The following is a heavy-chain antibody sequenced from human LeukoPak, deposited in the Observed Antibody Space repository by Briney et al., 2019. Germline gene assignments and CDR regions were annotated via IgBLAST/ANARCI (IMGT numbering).Heavy chain of an antibody. CDR1: GYTFTGYY. CDR2: INPNSGGT. CDR3: ARVHKRGYSYGTGYMDV. D-gene: IGHD5-18*01. Sequence: ASVKVSCKASGYTFTGYYMHWVRQAPGQGLEWMGWINPNSGGTNYAQKFQGRVTMTRDTSISTAYMELSRLRSDDTAVYYCARVHKRGYSYGTGYMDVWGKGTTVTVSS. J-gene: IGHJ6*03. V-gene: IGHV1-2*02.